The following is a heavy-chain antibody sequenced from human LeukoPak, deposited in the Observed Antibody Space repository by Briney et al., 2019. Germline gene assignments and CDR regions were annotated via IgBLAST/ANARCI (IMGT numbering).Heavy chain of an antibody. CDR2: ICYGGSNK. CDR3: AKDLRAVAGTGVGY. D-gene: IGHD6-19*01. J-gene: IGHJ4*01. V-gene: IGHV3-30*18. CDR1: GFTFSSYG. Sequence: GGSLRLSCAASGFTFSSYGMNWVRQAPGKGLEWVAVICYGGSNKYYADSVKGRFTISRDNSKNTLYLQMNSLRAEDTAVYYCAKDLRAVAGTGVGYSGHGTPVTASP.